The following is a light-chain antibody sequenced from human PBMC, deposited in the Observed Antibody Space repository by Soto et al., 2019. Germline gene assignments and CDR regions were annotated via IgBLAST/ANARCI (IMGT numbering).Light chain of an antibody. CDR2: DAS. J-gene: IGLJ1*01. CDR1: SSDVGGYNY. V-gene: IGLV2-14*01. Sequence: QSVLTQPASVSGSPGQSITISCTGTSSDVGGYNYVSWYQQHPGKAPKLMIYDASNRPSGVSNRFSGSKSGNTASLTISGLQAEYEADYYCSSYTSSSTLVFGTGTKLTVL. CDR3: SSYTSSSTLV.